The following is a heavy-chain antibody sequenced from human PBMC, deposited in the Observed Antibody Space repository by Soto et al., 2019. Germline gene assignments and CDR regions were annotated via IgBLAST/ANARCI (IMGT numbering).Heavy chain of an antibody. J-gene: IGHJ6*02. Sequence: VQLVESGGGLVQPGRSLRLSCAASGFTFDDYAMHWVRQAPGKGLEWVSGISWNSGSIGYADSVKGRFTISRDNAKNSLYLQMNSLRAEDTALYYCAKDGGELLYYYGMDVWGQGTTVTVSS. CDR1: GFTFDDYA. CDR3: AKDGGELLYYYGMDV. V-gene: IGHV3-9*01. D-gene: IGHD1-26*01. CDR2: ISWNSGSI.